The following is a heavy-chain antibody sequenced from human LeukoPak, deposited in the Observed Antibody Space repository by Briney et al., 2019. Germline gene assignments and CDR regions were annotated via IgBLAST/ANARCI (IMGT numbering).Heavy chain of an antibody. V-gene: IGHV1-18*01. CDR2: INTYNGNT. D-gene: IGHD2/OR15-2a*01. Sequence: ASVKVSCKASGYTFTTYVISRLRQAPGQGLEWMGWINTYNGNTKYTQMVQGRVTMNTDTSTSTAYMELRSLRSDDTAVYYCVREVYGSFDYWGQGTLVTVSS. CDR3: VREVYGSFDY. CDR1: GYTFTTYV. J-gene: IGHJ4*02.